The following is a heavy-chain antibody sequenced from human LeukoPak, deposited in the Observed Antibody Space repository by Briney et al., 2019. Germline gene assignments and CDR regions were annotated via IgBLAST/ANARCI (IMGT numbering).Heavy chain of an antibody. CDR2: ISDDGSAR. CDR1: GFTFSPYW. J-gene: IGHJ4*02. V-gene: IGHV3-7*01. D-gene: IGHD2/OR15-2a*01. Sequence: GGSLRLSCAASGFTFSPYWMAWVRQAAGKGLEWVATISDDGSARDYVDSVKGRFTISRDNAKNSLYLQMNSLRADDTAVYFCAREEYFRSSYWGQGTLVTVSS. CDR3: AREEYFRSSY.